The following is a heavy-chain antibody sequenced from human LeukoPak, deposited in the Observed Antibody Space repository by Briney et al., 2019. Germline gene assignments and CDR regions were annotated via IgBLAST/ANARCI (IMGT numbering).Heavy chain of an antibody. D-gene: IGHD6-13*01. CDR1: GFSVSSNY. J-gene: IGHJ4*02. Sequence: PGGSLRLSCAASGFSVSSNYMSWVRKAPGKGLEWVSYISSSSSTIYYADSVKGRFTISRDNAKNSLYLQMNSLRAEDTAVYYCARDGYMAPFDYWGQGTLVTVSS. CDR2: ISSSSSTI. V-gene: IGHV3-48*04. CDR3: ARDGYMAPFDY.